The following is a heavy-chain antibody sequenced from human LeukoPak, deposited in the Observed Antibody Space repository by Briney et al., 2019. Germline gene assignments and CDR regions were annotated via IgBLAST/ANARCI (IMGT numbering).Heavy chain of an antibody. Sequence: KSGESLKISCKGSEYSFATYWISWVRQMPGQGLEWMGIIFPGDSDTRYSPSFQGQVTISADKSISTAYLQWSSLKASDTAIYYCASEYCSGGNCYFDYWGQGTLVTVSS. CDR2: IFPGDSDT. CDR1: EYSFATYW. J-gene: IGHJ4*02. D-gene: IGHD2-15*01. V-gene: IGHV5-51*01. CDR3: ASEYCSGGNCYFDY.